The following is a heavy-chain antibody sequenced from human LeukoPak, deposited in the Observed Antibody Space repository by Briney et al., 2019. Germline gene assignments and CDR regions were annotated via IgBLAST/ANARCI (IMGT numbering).Heavy chain of an antibody. J-gene: IGHJ4*02. V-gene: IGHV3-23*01. D-gene: IGHD4-17*01. CDR1: GVTFDNYA. Sequence: GGSLRLSCAASGVTFDNYAMSWVRQAPGKGLERVSAISGSGDSAYYADSVKGRFTISRDNSKNTLYLQMNSLRAEDTAVYYCAKEYGDYLYYFDYWGQGTLVTVSS. CDR2: ISGSGDSA. CDR3: AKEYGDYLYYFDY.